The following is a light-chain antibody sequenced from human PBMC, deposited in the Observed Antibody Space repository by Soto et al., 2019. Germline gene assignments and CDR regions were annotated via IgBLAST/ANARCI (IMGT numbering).Light chain of an antibody. CDR1: SSDVGGYNY. Sequence: SSLPKLASVSGSPGGSITISCQGTSSDVGGYNYVSWYQHHPGKAPKLIIYDVSNRPSGVSNPFSGSKSGNTASLTISGLQPEDEADYYCSSYTTSNTRQIVFGTGTKVTVL. CDR2: DVS. V-gene: IGLV2-14*03. J-gene: IGLJ1*01. CDR3: SSYTTSNTRQIV.